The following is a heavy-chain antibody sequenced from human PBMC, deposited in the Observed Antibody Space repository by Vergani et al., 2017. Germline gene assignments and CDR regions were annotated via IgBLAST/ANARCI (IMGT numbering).Heavy chain of an antibody. CDR1: GYSFSSYG. V-gene: IGHV1-18*01. Sequence: QVQLVQSGAEVKKPGASVKVPCKASGYSFSSYGITWVRQAPGQGLEWMGWIVTYGHKYEAQKFQGRVTMTTDTSTNTAYLEMRSLTYDETAVYYCARDALFSVLGYCAGCTCSPNYWGEGTLVTVSS. CDR3: ARDALFSVLGYCAGCTCSPNY. D-gene: IGHD2-8*02. J-gene: IGHJ4*02. CDR2: IVTYGHK.